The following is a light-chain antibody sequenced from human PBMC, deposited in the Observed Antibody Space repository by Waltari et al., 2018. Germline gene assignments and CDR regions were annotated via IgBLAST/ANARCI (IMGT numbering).Light chain of an antibody. Sequence: DIQMTQTPSTLAASVGDRVIITCRASQSIDNWLAWYQQKPGKAPKLLIYKASTLETGVPSTFSGSGSGTEFALTISSLQPDDFATYHCQQYTSASWTFGQGTKVELK. CDR3: QQYTSASWT. J-gene: IGKJ1*01. CDR1: QSIDNW. V-gene: IGKV1-5*03. CDR2: KAS.